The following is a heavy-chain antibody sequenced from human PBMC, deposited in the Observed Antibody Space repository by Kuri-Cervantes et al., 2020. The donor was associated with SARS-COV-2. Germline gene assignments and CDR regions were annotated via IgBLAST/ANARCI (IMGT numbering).Heavy chain of an antibody. V-gene: IGHV4-39*01. Sequence: ESLKISCTVSGGSISTNSYYWGWIRQPPGKGLEWIGSIYYSGSTYYNPSLKSRVTISVDTSKNQFSLKLSSVAAADTAVYYCRIAVAGTAGLMDVWGKGTTVTVSS. CDR2: IYYSGST. D-gene: IGHD6-19*01. CDR3: RIAVAGTAGLMDV. J-gene: IGHJ6*03. CDR1: GGSISTNSYY.